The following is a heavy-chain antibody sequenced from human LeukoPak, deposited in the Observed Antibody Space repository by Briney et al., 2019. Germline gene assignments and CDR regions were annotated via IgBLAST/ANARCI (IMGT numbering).Heavy chain of an antibody. D-gene: IGHD5-12*01. CDR3: ARGRRPKWIAPLDAFDI. J-gene: IGHJ3*02. Sequence: ASVKVSCKASGYTFTSYAMHWVRQAPGQRLEWMGWINAGNGNTKYPQKFQGRVTITRDTSASTAYMELSSLRSEDTAVYYCARGRRPKWIAPLDAFDIWGQGTMVTVSS. CDR1: GYTFTSYA. CDR2: INAGNGNT. V-gene: IGHV1-3*01.